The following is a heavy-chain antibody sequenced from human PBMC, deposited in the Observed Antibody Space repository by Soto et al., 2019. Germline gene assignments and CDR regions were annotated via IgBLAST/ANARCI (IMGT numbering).Heavy chain of an antibody. D-gene: IGHD2-2*01. CDR1: DDSIRRYY. CDR2: IYYTGST. Sequence: SETLSLTCTVSDDSIRRYYWSWIGQPPGKGLEWIGYIYYTGSTNYSPSLKSRVTISVDPAKSQFSLKLRSVTAADTAVYYCARLAVVETTPILSSHYYGIDVWGQGTTVTVSS. V-gene: IGHV4-59*08. J-gene: IGHJ6*02. CDR3: ARLAVVETTPILSSHYYGIDV.